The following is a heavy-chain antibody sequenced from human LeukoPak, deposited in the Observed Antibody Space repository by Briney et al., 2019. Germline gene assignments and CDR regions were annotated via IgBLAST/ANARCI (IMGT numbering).Heavy chain of an antibody. CDR2: ISSSGINT. V-gene: IGHV3-23*01. J-gene: IGHJ4*02. D-gene: IGHD1-26*01. CDR3: AKFMGALDY. Sequence: GGSLRLSCAASGFTFSNYDMSWVRQAPGKGLEWVSVISSSGINTYYADSVKGRFTISRDNSKNTLFLQMISLRAEDTAVYYCAKFMGALDYWGQGTLVTVSS. CDR1: GFTFSNYD.